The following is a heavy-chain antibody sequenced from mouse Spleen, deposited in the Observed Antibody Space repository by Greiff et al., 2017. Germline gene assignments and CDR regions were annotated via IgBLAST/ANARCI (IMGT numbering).Heavy chain of an antibody. CDR3: ARHYYGSSYDWFAY. D-gene: IGHD1-1*01. V-gene: IGHV5-9*04. CDR2: IISSGGNT. J-gene: IGHJ3*01. Sequence: EVKLVESGGGLVKRGGSLKLSCAASGFTFSSYAMSWVRQTPEKRLEWVATIISSGGNTYYPDSVKGRFTISRDNAKNTLYLQMSSLKSEDTAMYYCARHYYGSSYDWFAYWGQGTLVTVSA. CDR1: GFTFSSYA.